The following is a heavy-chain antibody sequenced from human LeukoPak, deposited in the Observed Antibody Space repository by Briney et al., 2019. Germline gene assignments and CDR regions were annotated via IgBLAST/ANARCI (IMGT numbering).Heavy chain of an antibody. CDR1: GYTFTSYY. J-gene: IGHJ6*02. CDR3: ASQTSADIVVGPAAAGYGMDV. V-gene: IGHV1-2*02. CDR2: INPNNGGT. D-gene: IGHD2-2*01. Sequence: GASVKVSCKASGYTFTSYYMHWVRQGPGQGLEWMGWINPNNGGTNYAQKLQGRVTMTRDTSISTAYMELSRLRSDDTAVYYCASQTSADIVVGPAAAGYGMDVWGQGTTVTVSS.